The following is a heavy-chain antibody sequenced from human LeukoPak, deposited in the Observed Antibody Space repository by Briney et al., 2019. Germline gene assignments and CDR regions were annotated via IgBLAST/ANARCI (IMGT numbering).Heavy chain of an antibody. V-gene: IGHV5-51*01. D-gene: IGHD6-13*01. CDR1: GYSFTSYW. CDR3: TRRDRYSSSWSFYY. J-gene: IGHJ4*02. CDR2: IYPGDSDT. Sequence: GESLKISCKGSGYSFTSYWVGWVRQMPGKGLEWMGLIYPGDSDTRYSPSFQAQVTISADKSISPAYLQWSSLKASDTALYYCTRRDRYSSSWSFYYWGQGTLVTVSS.